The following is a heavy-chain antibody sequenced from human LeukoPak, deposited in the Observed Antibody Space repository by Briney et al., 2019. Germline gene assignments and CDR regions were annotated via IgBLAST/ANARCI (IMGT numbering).Heavy chain of an antibody. J-gene: IGHJ4*02. CDR1: GFTFSSYG. CDR3: AKPHFDY. V-gene: IGHV3-30*18. Sequence: GGSLRLSCAASGFTFSSYGMHWVRQAPGKGLEWVAFISYDGSNKYYADSVKGRFTISRDNSKNTLYLQMNSLRGDDTAVYYCAKPHFDYWGQGTLVTVSS. CDR2: ISYDGSNK.